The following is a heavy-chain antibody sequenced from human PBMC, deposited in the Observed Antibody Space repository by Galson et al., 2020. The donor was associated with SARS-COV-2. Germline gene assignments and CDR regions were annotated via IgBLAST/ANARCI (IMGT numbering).Heavy chain of an antibody. Sequence: ASVKVSCKASGYIFTGFYMHWVRQAPRQGLEWMGWIKPNSGGTNYEQRLQGRVTMTRDTSINTAYIELNRLTSDDTAVYYGARDRRGSIVGAPGNYWGQGTLVTVSS. D-gene: IGHD1-26*01. CDR3: ARDRRGSIVGAPGNY. V-gene: IGHV1-2*02. CDR2: IKPNSGGT. J-gene: IGHJ4*02. CDR1: GYIFTGFY.